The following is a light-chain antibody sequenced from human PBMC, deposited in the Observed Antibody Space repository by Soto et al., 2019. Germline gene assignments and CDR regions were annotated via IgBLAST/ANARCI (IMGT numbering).Light chain of an antibody. J-gene: IGKJ4*01. Sequence: EIVMTQSPATLSVSPGERATLSCRASQDVSFNLAWYQQKPGQAPRLLIYTASIRATGIPARCSGSGSGTEFTLNISSLRSEDFVVYYCQQYSDWPAGTCGGGPKVEIK. CDR1: QDVSFN. V-gene: IGKV3-15*01. CDR2: TAS. CDR3: QQYSDWPAGT.